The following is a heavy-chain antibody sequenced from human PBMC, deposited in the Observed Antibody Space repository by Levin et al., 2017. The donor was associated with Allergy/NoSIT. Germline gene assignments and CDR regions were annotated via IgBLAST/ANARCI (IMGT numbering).Heavy chain of an antibody. CDR2: INHSGST. Sequence: SETLSLTCAVYGGSFSGYYWSWIRQPPGKGLEWIGEINHSGSTNYNPSLKSRVTISVDTSKNQFSLKLSSVTAADTAVYYCARASLGDSPAFDIWGQGTMVTVSS. D-gene: IGHD4-17*01. CDR3: ARASLGDSPAFDI. J-gene: IGHJ3*02. V-gene: IGHV4-34*01. CDR1: GGSFSGYY.